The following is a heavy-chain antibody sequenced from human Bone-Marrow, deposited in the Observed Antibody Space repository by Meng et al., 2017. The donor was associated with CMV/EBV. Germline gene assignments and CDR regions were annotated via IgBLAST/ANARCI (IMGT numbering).Heavy chain of an antibody. V-gene: IGHV3-7*01. J-gene: IGHJ4*02. D-gene: IGHD3-3*01. CDR1: GFTFSSYW. Sequence: GGSLRLSCAASGFTFSSYWMSWVRQAPGKGLEWVANIKQDGSEKYYVDSVKGRFTISRDNAKNSLYLQMNSLRAEDTAVYYCARENYDFWSGYPDYWDQGPLVTVSS. CDR2: IKQDGSEK. CDR3: ARENYDFWSGYPDY.